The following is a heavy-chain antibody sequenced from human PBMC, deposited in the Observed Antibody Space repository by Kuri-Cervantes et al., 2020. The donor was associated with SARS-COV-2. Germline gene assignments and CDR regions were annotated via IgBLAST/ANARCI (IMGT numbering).Heavy chain of an antibody. V-gene: IGHV4-4*02. Sequence: GSLRLSCAVSGGSISSSNWWSWVRQPPGKGLEWIGEIYHSGSTNYNPSLKSRVTISVDKSKNQFSLKLSSVTAADTAVYYCATGSYYVAYDYWGQGTLVTVSS. J-gene: IGHJ4*02. CDR2: IYHSGST. D-gene: IGHD1-26*01. CDR1: GGSISSSNW. CDR3: ATGSYYVAYDY.